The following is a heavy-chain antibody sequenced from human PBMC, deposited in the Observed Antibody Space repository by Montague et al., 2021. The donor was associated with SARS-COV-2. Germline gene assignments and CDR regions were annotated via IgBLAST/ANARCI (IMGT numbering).Heavy chain of an antibody. CDR2: IDWDDDK. V-gene: IGHV2-70*11. Sequence: PALVKPTQTLTLTCTFSGFSLSTSGMCVSWIRQPPGKALEWLARIDWDDDKYYSTSLKTRLTISKDTSKNQVVLTMTNMDPVDTATYYCARVTAGIVAHDYWGQGTLVTVSS. J-gene: IGHJ4*02. CDR3: ARVTAGIVAHDY. D-gene: IGHD5-12*01. CDR1: GFSLSTSGMC.